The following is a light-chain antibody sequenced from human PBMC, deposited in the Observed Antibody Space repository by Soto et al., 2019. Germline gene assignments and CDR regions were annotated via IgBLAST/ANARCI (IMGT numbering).Light chain of an antibody. V-gene: IGKV3-20*01. CDR3: QQYGSSPWT. Sequence: ENVLTQSPGTLSLSPGGRATLSCRASQSVSSSYLTWYQQKPGQAPRLLIYGASSRATGVPDRFSGSGSGTDLTLTISRLEPEDFAVYYCQQYGSSPWTFGQGTKVEIK. CDR1: QSVSSSY. J-gene: IGKJ1*01. CDR2: GAS.